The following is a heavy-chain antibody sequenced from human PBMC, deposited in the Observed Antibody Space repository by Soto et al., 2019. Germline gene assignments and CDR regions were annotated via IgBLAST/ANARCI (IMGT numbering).Heavy chain of an antibody. D-gene: IGHD3-22*01. Sequence: QLQLQESGPGLVKPSETLSLTCTVSGGSISSVSYYWGWIRQPPGKGLEWIGSMYYSGSTSYNPSLKSRVTISVDTSKNQISLKLSSVTAADTAVYYCASSSDSSGYSLLPFDYWGQGTLVTVSS. CDR3: ASSSDSSGYSLLPFDY. V-gene: IGHV4-39*01. CDR2: MYYSGST. J-gene: IGHJ4*02. CDR1: GGSISSVSYY.